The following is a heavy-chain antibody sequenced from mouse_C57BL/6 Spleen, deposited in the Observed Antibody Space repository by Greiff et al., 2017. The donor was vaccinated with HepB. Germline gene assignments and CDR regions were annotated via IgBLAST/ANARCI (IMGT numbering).Heavy chain of an antibody. D-gene: IGHD2-5*01. V-gene: IGHV5-17*01. Sequence: EVKVVESGGGLVKPGGSLKLSCAASGFTFSDYGMHWVRQAPEKGLEWVAYISSGSSTIYYADTVKGRFTISRDNAKNTLFLQMTSLRSEDTAMYYCARHSKGYFDYWGQGTTLTVSS. CDR3: ARHSKGYFDY. J-gene: IGHJ2*01. CDR2: ISSGSSTI. CDR1: GFTFSDYG.